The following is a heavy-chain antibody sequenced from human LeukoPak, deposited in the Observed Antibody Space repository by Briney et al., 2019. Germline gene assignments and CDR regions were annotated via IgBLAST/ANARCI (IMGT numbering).Heavy chain of an antibody. D-gene: IGHD3-22*01. CDR1: GFTFSSYS. J-gene: IGHJ6*02. V-gene: IGHV3-21*01. Sequence: GGSLRLSCAASGFTFSSYSMNWVRQAPGKGLEWVSSISSSSSYIYYADSVKGRFTISRDNAKNSLYLQMNSLRAEDTAVYYCARDGGGYYYDSSGQNGMDVWGQGTRFTVSS. CDR2: ISSSSSYI. CDR3: ARDGGGYYYDSSGQNGMDV.